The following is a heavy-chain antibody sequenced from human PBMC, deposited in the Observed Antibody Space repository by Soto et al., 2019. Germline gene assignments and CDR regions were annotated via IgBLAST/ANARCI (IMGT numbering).Heavy chain of an antibody. CDR3: ARPGTAMGDAFDI. CDR2: MYYIGSA. J-gene: IGHJ3*02. V-gene: IGHV4-31*03. Sequence: SETLSLTCTVSGGSVSSGGSYWNWIRQHPGKGLEWIGSMYYIGSAYYNPSLKSRATISVDTSKNQFSLKLSSVTAADTAVYYCARPGTAMGDAFDIWGQGTMVTVSS. CDR1: GGSVSSGGSY. D-gene: IGHD5-18*01.